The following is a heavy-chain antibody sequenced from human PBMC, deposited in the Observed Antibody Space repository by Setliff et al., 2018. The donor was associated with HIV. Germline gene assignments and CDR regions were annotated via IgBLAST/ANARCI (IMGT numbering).Heavy chain of an antibody. V-gene: IGHV3-21*01. CDR1: GFTFSSYS. J-gene: IGHJ4*02. Sequence: GGSLRLSCAASGFTFSSYSMNWVRQAPGKGLEWVSSISSSSSYIYYADSVKGRFTIARDNAKNSLYLQMNSLRAEDTAVYYCAVHYYDSSGYDYWGQGTLVTVSS. CDR2: ISSSSSYI. CDR3: AVHYYDSSGYDY. D-gene: IGHD3-22*01.